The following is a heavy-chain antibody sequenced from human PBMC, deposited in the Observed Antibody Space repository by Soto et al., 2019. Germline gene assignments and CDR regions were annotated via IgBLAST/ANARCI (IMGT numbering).Heavy chain of an antibody. CDR3: ASSGVRGRYYYYYYGMDV. D-gene: IGHD3-10*01. CDR2: IYYSGST. CDR1: GGSISSSSYY. Sequence: SETLSLTCTVSGGSISSSSYYWGWIRQPPGKGLEWVGSIYYSGSTYYNPSLKSRVTISVNTSKNQFSLKLSSVTAADTAVYYCASSGVRGRYYYYYYGMDVWGQGSTAT. J-gene: IGHJ6*02. V-gene: IGHV4-39*01.